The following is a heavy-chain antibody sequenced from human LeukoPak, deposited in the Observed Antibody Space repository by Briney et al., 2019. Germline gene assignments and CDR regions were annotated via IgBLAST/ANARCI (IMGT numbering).Heavy chain of an antibody. CDR2: IYYSGST. CDR3: ARVEWFGELSPFDI. Sequence: SETLSLTCSVSVGSISGDGYHWGWIRRPPGKGVLWLGSIYYSGSTCFKTSLKSRVIISVDTSRNQFSVKLSSVTAAVTAIYYCARVEWFGELSPFDIWDQGTMVTVSS. CDR1: VGSISGDGYH. V-gene: IGHV4-39*07. J-gene: IGHJ3*02. D-gene: IGHD3-10*01.